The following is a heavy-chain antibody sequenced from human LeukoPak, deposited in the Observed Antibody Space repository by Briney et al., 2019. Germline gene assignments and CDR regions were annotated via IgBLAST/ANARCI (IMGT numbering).Heavy chain of an antibody. CDR1: GDTFSSYA. CDR3: ERVSGSDQDY. J-gene: IGHJ4*02. CDR2: IIPILGIA. V-gene: IGHV1-69*04. D-gene: IGHD3-16*02. Sequence: ASVKVSCKASGDTFSSYAISWVRQAPGQGLEWMGRIIPILGIANYAQKFQGRVTITADKSTSTAYMELSSLRSEDTAVYYCERVSGSDQDYWGQGTLVTVSS.